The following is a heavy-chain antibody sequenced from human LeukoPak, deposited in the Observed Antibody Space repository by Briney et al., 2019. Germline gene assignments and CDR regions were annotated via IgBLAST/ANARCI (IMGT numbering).Heavy chain of an antibody. D-gene: IGHD7-27*01. Sequence: SETLSLTCSASGGSIRNYYRSWIRQPPGKGLEWIGFTFYSGSTNYNPSLKNRVIISVDTSKNQFSLKLTSVTAADTAMYYCAREGSGDRYFDFWGQGTLVAVFS. CDR1: GGSIRNYY. CDR2: TFYSGST. CDR3: AREGSGDRYFDF. V-gene: IGHV4-59*01. J-gene: IGHJ4*02.